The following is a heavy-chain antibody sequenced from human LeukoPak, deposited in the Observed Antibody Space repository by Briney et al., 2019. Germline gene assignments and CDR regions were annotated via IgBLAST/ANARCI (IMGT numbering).Heavy chain of an antibody. CDR1: GFTFSSYA. J-gene: IGHJ4*02. D-gene: IGHD5-18*01. V-gene: IGHV3-23*01. CDR2: ISGSGGST. Sequence: GGSLRLSCAVSGFTFSSYAMSWVRQAPGKGLEWVSAISGSGGSTYYADSVKGRFTISRDNSKNTLYLQMNSLRAEDTAVYYCANDQTDTAMVDYWGQGTLVTVSS. CDR3: ANDQTDTAMVDY.